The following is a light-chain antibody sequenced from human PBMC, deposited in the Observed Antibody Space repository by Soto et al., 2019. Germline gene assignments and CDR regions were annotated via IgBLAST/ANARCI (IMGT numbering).Light chain of an antibody. CDR1: QSVGSL. Sequence: EVVLTQSPGTLSLSPGERATLCCMASQSVGSLLAWYQQKPGQVPRLLIYGASTRDTGIPARFSGSGSGTEFTLTISSLQSEDVEVYYCQQYDNWPRTFGQGTKVDIK. V-gene: IGKV3-15*01. CDR3: QQYDNWPRT. CDR2: GAS. J-gene: IGKJ1*01.